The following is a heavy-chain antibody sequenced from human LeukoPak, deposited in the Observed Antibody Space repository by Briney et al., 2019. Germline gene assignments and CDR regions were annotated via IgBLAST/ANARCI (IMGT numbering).Heavy chain of an antibody. Sequence: GRSLRLSCAASGFTFSSYSMNWVRQAPGKGLEWDSRINPDGSITTYADSVKGRFTISRDNSKNTLYLQMNSLRDEDTAVYYCARDRICSGGSCYYFDYWGQGTLVTVSS. J-gene: IGHJ4*02. CDR3: ARDRICSGGSCYYFDY. V-gene: IGHV3-74*01. CDR2: INPDGSIT. D-gene: IGHD2-15*01. CDR1: GFTFSSYS.